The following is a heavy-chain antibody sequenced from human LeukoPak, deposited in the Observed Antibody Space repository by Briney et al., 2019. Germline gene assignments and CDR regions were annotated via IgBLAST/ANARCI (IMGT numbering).Heavy chain of an antibody. V-gene: IGHV3-30*04. CDR3: AKDLGDVVVVAAAYGMDV. J-gene: IGHJ6*02. CDR2: ISYHGSNE. D-gene: IGHD2-15*01. Sequence: GSLRLSCAASGFTFSSYAMHWVRPAPGKGLEWVAVISYHGSNEYYADSVKGRFTISRDNSENTLYLQMNSLRDEDTGVYYCAKDLGDVVVVAAAYGMDVWGQGTTVTVSS. CDR1: GFTFSSYA.